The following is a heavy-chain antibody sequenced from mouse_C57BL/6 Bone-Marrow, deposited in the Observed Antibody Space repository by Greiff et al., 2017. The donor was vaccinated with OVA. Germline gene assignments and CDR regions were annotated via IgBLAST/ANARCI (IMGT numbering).Heavy chain of an antibody. Sequence: LQESGAELVKPGASVKISCKASGYTFTDYYINWVKQRPGLGLEWIGKIGPGSGSTYYNEKFKGKATLTADKSSSTAYMQLSSLTSEDSAVYFCARSAYYDYDGGWFAYWGQGTLVTVSA. CDR3: ARSAYYDYDGGWFAY. CDR1: GYTFTDYY. CDR2: IGPGSGST. D-gene: IGHD2-4*01. V-gene: IGHV1-77*01. J-gene: IGHJ3*01.